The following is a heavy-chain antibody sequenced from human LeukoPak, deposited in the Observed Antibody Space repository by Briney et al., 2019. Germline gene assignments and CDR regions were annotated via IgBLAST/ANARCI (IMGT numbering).Heavy chain of an antibody. V-gene: IGHV3-64*01. CDR1: GFTFSSYA. CDR2: ISSNGGST. Sequence: PGGSLRLSCAASGFTFSSYAMHWVRQAPGKGLEYVSAISSNGGSTYYANSVKGRLTISRDNSKNTLYLQMGSLRAEDMAVYYCARSPGGITIFGVVIFPVYFDYWGQGTLVTVSS. J-gene: IGHJ4*02. CDR3: ARSPGGITIFGVVIFPVYFDY. D-gene: IGHD3-3*01.